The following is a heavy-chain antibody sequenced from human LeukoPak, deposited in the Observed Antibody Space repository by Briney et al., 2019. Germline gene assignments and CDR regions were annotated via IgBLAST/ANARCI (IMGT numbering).Heavy chain of an antibody. J-gene: IGHJ4*02. CDR3: ARGYYGSGSFDLDY. V-gene: IGHV4-30-2*01. CDR2: TSHSGRT. Sequence: SQTLSLTCDVSGGSISHDGYSWSWIRQPPGKGLEWIGHTSHSGRTSYNPSLKSRVTISLDRSKNQFSLKLTAVTAADTAMYYCARGYYGSGSFDLDYWGQGTLVIVSS. CDR1: GGSISHDGYS. D-gene: IGHD3-10*01.